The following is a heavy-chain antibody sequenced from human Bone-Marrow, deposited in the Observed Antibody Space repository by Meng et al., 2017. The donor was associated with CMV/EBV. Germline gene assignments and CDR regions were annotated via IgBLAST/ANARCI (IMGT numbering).Heavy chain of an antibody. D-gene: IGHD3-22*01. CDR2: IYHSGST. V-gene: IGHV4-34*01. CDR1: GFTFSSYG. J-gene: IGHJ4*02. Sequence: ESLKISCAASGFTFSSYGMHWVRQAPGKGLEWIGSIYHSGSTNYNPSLKSRVTISVDTSKNQFSLKLSSVTAADTAVYYCARTGARSHYYYDSSGIRYFDYWGQGTLVTVSS. CDR3: ARTGARSHYYYDSSGIRYFDY.